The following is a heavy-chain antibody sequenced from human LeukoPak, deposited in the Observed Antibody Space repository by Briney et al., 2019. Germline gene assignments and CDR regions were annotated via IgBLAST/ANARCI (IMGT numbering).Heavy chain of an antibody. Sequence: PGGSLRLSCAASGFTFSSYEMNWVRQAPGKGLEWVSYISSGGITRYYADSVKGRFTISRDNAKNSLYLQMSSLRAEDTAVYYCAKSSLRGHSLWYFDLWGRGTPVTVSS. CDR3: AKSSLRGHSLWYFDL. D-gene: IGHD3-10*01. CDR2: ISSGGITR. J-gene: IGHJ2*01. CDR1: GFTFSSYE. V-gene: IGHV3-48*03.